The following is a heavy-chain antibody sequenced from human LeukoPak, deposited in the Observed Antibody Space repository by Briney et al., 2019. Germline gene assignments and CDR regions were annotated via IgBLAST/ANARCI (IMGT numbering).Heavy chain of an antibody. J-gene: IGHJ4*02. CDR2: ISNSGGST. Sequence: GGSLRLSCAASGFTFSTYAMSWVRQAPGKGLEWVSSISNSGGSTNYADSVKGRFTISRDNSKNTLYLQTNSLRAEDTAVYYCPKGCATTSCYTSEYWGQGTLVTVSS. D-gene: IGHD2-2*02. CDR1: GFTFSTYA. CDR3: PKGCATTSCYTSEY. V-gene: IGHV3-23*01.